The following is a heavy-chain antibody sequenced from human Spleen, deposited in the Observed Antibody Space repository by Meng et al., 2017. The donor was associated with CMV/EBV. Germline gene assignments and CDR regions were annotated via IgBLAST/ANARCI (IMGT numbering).Heavy chain of an antibody. CDR1: GGSIGRDDYY. CDR2: IFYSGST. V-gene: IGHV4-30-4*08. J-gene: IGHJ5*02. D-gene: IGHD3-10*01. Sequence: LRLSCTVTGGSIGRDDYYWTWIRQPPGKGPEWIGYIFYSGSTDYNPSLRSRVTISADSSRNQFSLRLTSVTAADTAVYHCVRGGDGSGSYWRNWFDAWGRGTLVTVSS. CDR3: VRGGDGSGSYWRNWFDA.